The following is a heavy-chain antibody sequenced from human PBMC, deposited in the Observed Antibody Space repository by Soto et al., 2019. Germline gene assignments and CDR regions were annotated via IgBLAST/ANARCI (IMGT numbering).Heavy chain of an antibody. D-gene: IGHD3-9*01. J-gene: IGHJ4*02. CDR3: AHIVPFDYRGYNFEF. Sequence: QITLKESGPTLVKPTQTLTLTCTFSGFSLSTHTVGVAWIHQPPGKALEWLALIYWDEDKRYSPSLKSRLTNTQDTSKNHVLFTMTNMDPVDTATYYCAHIVPFDYRGYNFEFWGQGILVTVSS. CDR1: GFSLSTHTVG. V-gene: IGHV2-5*02. CDR2: IYWDEDK.